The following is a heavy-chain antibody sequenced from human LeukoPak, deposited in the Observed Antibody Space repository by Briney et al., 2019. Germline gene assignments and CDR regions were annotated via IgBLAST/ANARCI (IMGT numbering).Heavy chain of an antibody. CDR2: VNHSGST. Sequence: SETLSLTCAVYGGSFSGYYWSWIRQPPGTGLEWMGEVNHSGSTNYNQSLKSRVTISVDTSKNQFALKLSSVTAADTAVYYCARGSWIQLWLRDYYYYMDVWGKGTTVTVSS. J-gene: IGHJ6*03. D-gene: IGHD5-18*01. CDR1: GGSFSGYY. V-gene: IGHV4-34*01. CDR3: ARGSWIQLWLRDYYYYMDV.